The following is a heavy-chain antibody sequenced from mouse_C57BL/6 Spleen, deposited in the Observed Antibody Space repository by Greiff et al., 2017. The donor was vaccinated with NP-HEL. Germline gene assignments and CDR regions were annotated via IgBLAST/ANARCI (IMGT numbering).Heavy chain of an antibody. D-gene: IGHD4-1*01. V-gene: IGHV1-61*01. CDR2: IYPSASET. Sequence: QVQLQQPGAELVRPGSSVKLSCQASGYTFTSYWLDWVKQRPGQGLEWIGNIYPSASETHYHPQFKDKSTLTVDKSSSPAYMQLSILTSEDSAVYYGASLGLGRDDWGQGTTLTAAS. J-gene: IGHJ2*01. CDR1: GYTFTSYW. CDR3: ASLGLGRDD.